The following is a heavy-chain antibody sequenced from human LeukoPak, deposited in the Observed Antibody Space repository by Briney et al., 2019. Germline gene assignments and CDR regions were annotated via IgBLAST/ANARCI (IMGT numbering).Heavy chain of an antibody. V-gene: IGHV1-69*06. Sequence: GASVKVSCKASGGTFSSYAISWVRQAPGQGLEWMGGIILIFDTANYAQKFKGRLTITADKSTSTAYMELSRLRSEDTAVYYCARERHDYGDFDYWGQGTLVTVSS. D-gene: IGHD4-17*01. J-gene: IGHJ4*02. CDR2: IILIFDTA. CDR1: GGTFSSYA. CDR3: ARERHDYGDFDY.